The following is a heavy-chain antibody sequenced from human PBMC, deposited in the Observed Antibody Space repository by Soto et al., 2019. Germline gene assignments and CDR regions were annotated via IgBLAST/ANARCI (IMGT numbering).Heavy chain of an antibody. J-gene: IGHJ4*02. Sequence: QLQLQESGPGLVKPSETLSLTCTVSGGSISSSIYSWDWIRQPPGKGLEWIGSIYYSGSTSYNPSPKRRVPISVDTSMNQFSLKLRSVTAADTAVYYCDRHCAFRHFFTYRGQGSLVTVSS. CDR3: DRHCAFRHFFTY. CDR1: GGSISSSIYS. V-gene: IGHV4-39*01. D-gene: IGHD3-9*01. CDR2: IYYSGST.